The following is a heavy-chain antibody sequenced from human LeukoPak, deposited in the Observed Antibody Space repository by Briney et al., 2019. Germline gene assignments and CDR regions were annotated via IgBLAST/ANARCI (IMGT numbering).Heavy chain of an antibody. Sequence: GGSLRLSCAASGFTFSDYWMHWVRQAPGKGLVWVSRIKSDGSSTSHADSVKGRFTITRDSAKNTLYLQMNSLRAEGTAVYYCARGTGNYCGYWGQGTLVTVSS. CDR2: IKSDGSST. J-gene: IGHJ4*02. V-gene: IGHV3-74*01. D-gene: IGHD3/OR15-3a*01. CDR1: GFTFSDYW. CDR3: ARGTGNYCGY.